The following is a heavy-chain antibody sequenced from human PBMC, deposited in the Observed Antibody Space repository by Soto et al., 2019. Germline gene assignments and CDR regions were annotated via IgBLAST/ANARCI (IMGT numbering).Heavy chain of an antibody. Sequence: SVKVSCKASGGTFSSYAISWVRQAPGQGLEWMGGIIPIFGTANYAQKFQGRVTITADKSTSTAYMELNSLRAEDTAVYYCARLYLTASITSLDYWGQGTLVTVSS. V-gene: IGHV1-69*06. CDR3: ARLYLTASITSLDY. CDR2: IIPIFGTA. CDR1: GGTFSSYA. D-gene: IGHD3-16*01. J-gene: IGHJ4*02.